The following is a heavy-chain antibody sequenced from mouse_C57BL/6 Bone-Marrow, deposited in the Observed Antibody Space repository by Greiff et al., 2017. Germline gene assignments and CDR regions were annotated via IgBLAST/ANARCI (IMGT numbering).Heavy chain of an antibody. D-gene: IGHD2-4*01. CDR1: GYTFTSYW. CDR2: IYPGSGST. Sequence: QVQLKQPGAELVKPGASVKMSCKASGYTFTSYWITWVKQRPGQGLEWIGDIYPGSGSTNYNEKFKSKATLTVDTSSSTAYMQLSSRTSEDSAVYYCARGDYDLFAYWGQGTLVTVSA. V-gene: IGHV1-55*01. J-gene: IGHJ3*01. CDR3: ARGDYDLFAY.